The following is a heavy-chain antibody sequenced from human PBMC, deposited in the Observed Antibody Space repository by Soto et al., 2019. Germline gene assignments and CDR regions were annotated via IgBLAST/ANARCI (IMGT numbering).Heavy chain of an antibody. CDR1: GGTFSSYA. V-gene: IGHV1-69*13. CDR2: IIPIFGTA. D-gene: IGHD3-22*01. J-gene: IGHJ3*02. Sequence: SVKVSCKASGGTFSSYAISWVRQAPGQGLEWMGGIIPIFGTANYAQKFQGRVTITADESTSTAYMELSSLRYEDTAVYYCARDDDYDSSGYYWRSDAFDIWGQGTMVTVSS. CDR3: ARDDDYDSSGYYWRSDAFDI.